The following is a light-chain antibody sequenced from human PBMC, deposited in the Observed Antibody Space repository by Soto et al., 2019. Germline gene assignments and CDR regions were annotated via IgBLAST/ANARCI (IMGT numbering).Light chain of an antibody. CDR2: AAS. Sequence: DIQMTQSPSSLSASLGDRVTITCRASQGIGVYLAWFQQKPGNAPKLLIYAASTLQSGVPSRFSGSGTGTEFALPVSSLQPEDVASYYCQKYNSAPLTFGGWPRVEI. J-gene: IGKJ4*01. V-gene: IGKV1-27*01. CDR3: QKYNSAPLT. CDR1: QGIGVY.